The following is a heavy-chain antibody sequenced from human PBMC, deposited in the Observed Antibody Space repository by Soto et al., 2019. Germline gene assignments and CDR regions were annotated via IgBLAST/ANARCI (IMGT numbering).Heavy chain of an antibody. D-gene: IGHD3-22*01. CDR3: VYDSSGYYYVPLDY. CDR1: GFTFSNAW. Sequence: EVQLVESGGGLVKPGGSLRLSCAASGFTFSNAWMNWVRQAPGKGLEWVGRIKSKTDGGTTDYAAPVKGRFTISRDDSKNTLYLQMNSLKTEDTAVYYCVYDSSGYYYVPLDYWGQGTLVTVSS. CDR2: IKSKTDGGTT. V-gene: IGHV3-15*07. J-gene: IGHJ4*02.